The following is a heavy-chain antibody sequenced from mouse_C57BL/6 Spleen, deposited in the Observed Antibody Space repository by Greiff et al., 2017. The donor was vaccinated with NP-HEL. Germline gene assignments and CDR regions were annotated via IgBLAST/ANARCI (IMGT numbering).Heavy chain of an antibody. Sequence: EVQLQQSGPELVKPGASVKISCKASGYTFTDYYMNWVKQSHGKSLEWIGDINPNNGGTSYNQKFKGKATLTVDKSSSTAYMELRSLTSEDSAVYYCARPTVVAMDYWGQGTSVTVSS. CDR2: INPNNGGT. J-gene: IGHJ4*01. CDR3: ARPTVVAMDY. CDR1: GYTFTDYY. V-gene: IGHV1-26*01. D-gene: IGHD1-1*01.